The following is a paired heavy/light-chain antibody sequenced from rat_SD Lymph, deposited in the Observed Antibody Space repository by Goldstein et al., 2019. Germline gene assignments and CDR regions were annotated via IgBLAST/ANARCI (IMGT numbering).Light chain of an antibody. CDR1: ESVSTG. V-gene: IGKV3S10*01. CDR3: QQSWNDPFT. J-gene: IGKJ4*01. Sequence: DTVLTQSPALAVSPGERVTISCRASESVSTGMHWYQQKPGQQPKLLIYGASNLESGVPARFSGSGSGTDFTLTIDPVEADDTATYFCQQSWNDPFTFGSGTKLEIK. CDR2: GAS.
Heavy chain of an antibody. D-gene: IGHD1-12*02. V-gene: IGHV1-8*01. CDR2: IDPEDGET. Sequence: EVQLQQSGPELRRPGSSVKLSCKASGYSITDYLMHWVKHRPEHGLEWIGWIDPEDGETKYAQKFQSKATLTADTSSNTAYMQLSSLTSEDTATYFCARLGYYDGTYPLFDYWGQGVMVTVSS. J-gene: IGHJ2*01. CDR3: ARLGYYDGTYPLFDY. CDR1: GYSITDYL.